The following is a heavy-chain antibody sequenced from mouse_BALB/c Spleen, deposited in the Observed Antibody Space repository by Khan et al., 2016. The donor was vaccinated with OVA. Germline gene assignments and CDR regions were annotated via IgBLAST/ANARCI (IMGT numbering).Heavy chain of an antibody. Sequence: EVQLQESGPSLVKPSQTLSLTCSVTGDSITTGYWNWIRKFPGNKLEYMGYIIYTGYTYFNPSLKSRISISRHTTNNQYYLQLNSVAAEDTATYYCARSTYRYAFVYWGQLTLVTVSA. CDR2: IIYTGYT. CDR3: ARSTYRYAFVY. J-gene: IGHJ3*01. CDR1: GDSITTGY. V-gene: IGHV3-8*02. D-gene: IGHD2-14*01.